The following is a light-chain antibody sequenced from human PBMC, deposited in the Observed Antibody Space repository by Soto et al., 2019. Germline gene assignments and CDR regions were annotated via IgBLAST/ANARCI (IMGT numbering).Light chain of an antibody. V-gene: IGLV2-14*01. CDR3: SSYTSSNTVL. J-gene: IGLJ2*01. CDR1: SSDVGGYNY. CDR2: EVN. Sequence: QSALTQPASVSGSPGQSITISCTGTSSDVGGYNYVSWYQQHPGKAPKLMIYEVNNRPSGVSSRFSGSKSGNTASLTISGLQAEDEADYYCSSYTSSNTVLFGAGTKLTVL.